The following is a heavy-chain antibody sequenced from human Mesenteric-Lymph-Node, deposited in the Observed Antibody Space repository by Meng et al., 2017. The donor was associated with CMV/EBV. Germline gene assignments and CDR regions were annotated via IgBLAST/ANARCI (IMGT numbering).Heavy chain of an antibody. J-gene: IGHJ4*02. Sequence: ASVKVSCKASGYIFTSYRITWVRQAPGQGLEWMSWISPYSANTKYAQDLQGRVTMTTDTSTSTAYMDLRSLRSDDTAVYYCARRGSGNSFDYWGQGTLVTVS. CDR1: GYIFTSYR. D-gene: IGHD3-10*01. CDR3: ARRGSGNSFDY. V-gene: IGHV1-18*01. CDR2: ISPYSANT.